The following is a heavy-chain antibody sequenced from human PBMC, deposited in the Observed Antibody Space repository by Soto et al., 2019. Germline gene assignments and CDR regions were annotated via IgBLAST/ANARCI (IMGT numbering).Heavy chain of an antibody. CDR3: ARGSSSWFGQNWFDP. CDR1: GYTFTTYW. Sequence: GESLKISCKGSGYTFTTYWIGWVRQMPGKGLEWMGIIWPADSDTRYSPSFQGQVTISADKSISTAYLQWSSLKASDTAMYYCARGSSSWFGQNWFDPWGQGTLVTVSS. V-gene: IGHV5-51*01. D-gene: IGHD6-13*01. CDR2: IWPADSDT. J-gene: IGHJ5*02.